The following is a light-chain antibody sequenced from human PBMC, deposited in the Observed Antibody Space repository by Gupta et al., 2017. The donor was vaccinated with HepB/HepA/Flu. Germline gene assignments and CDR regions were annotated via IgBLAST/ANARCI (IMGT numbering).Light chain of an antibody. CDR3: QQYGSSPLT. CDR1: QTVSSSY. Sequence: EIVLTQSPGTLSLSPGERVTLSCRASQTVSSSYLAWYQHKTGQAPRLLIYGASTRTTGIPDRLSGSGAGTDFTLPISRREPEDFAGYYCQQYGSSPLTFGQGTKVEIK. J-gene: IGKJ1*01. CDR2: GAS. V-gene: IGKV3-20*01.